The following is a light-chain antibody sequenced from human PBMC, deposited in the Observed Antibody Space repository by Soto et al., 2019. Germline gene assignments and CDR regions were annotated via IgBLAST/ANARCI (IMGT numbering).Light chain of an antibody. V-gene: IGKV3-20*01. CDR2: GAS. J-gene: IGKJ2*01. Sequence: EIVLTQSPGTLSLSPGERATLSCRASQSVSSSYLAWYQQKPGQAPRLLIYGASSRATGIPDRFSGSWSGTDFTLTISRLEPEGFAVYYCQQCGSSPNTFGQGTKLEIK. CDR1: QSVSSSY. CDR3: QQCGSSPNT.